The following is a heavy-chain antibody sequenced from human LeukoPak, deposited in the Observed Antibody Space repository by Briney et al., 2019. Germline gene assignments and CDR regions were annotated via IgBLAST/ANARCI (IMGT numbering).Heavy chain of an antibody. CDR3: VWRWRQSEFDY. CDR1: GFTFSSHC. CDR2: INQDGSGI. V-gene: IGHV3-7*01. J-gene: IGHJ4*02. Sequence: PGGSLRLSCAASGFTFSSHCVGWVRQAPEKGLEWVAHINQDGSGIEYVDSVKGRFTISRDNAQNSVYLQMNSLTAEDTAVYYCVWRWRQSEFDYWGQGTLVTVSS. D-gene: IGHD5-24*01.